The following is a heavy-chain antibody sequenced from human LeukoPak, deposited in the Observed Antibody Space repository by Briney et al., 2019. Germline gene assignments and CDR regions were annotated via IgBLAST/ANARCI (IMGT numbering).Heavy chain of an antibody. CDR1: GFTVSSNY. V-gene: IGHV3-66*01. CDR2: IYSGGST. D-gene: IGHD2-21*02. CDR3: ATEGDLDAFGI. J-gene: IGHJ3*02. Sequence: PGGSLRLSCAASGFTVSSNYMSWVRQAPGKGLEWVSVIYSGGSTYYADSVKGRFTISRDNSKNTLYLQTNSLRAEDTAVYYCATEGDLDAFGIWGQGTMVTVSS.